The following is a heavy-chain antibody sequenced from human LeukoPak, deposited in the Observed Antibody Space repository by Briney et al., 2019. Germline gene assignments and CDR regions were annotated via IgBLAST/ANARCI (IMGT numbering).Heavy chain of an antibody. CDR1: GFTFSTYP. CDR2: ISNDGSNK. J-gene: IGHJ4*02. CDR3: ARRKSSWGDYFDY. D-gene: IGHD6-13*01. V-gene: IGHV3-30*04. Sequence: GGSLRLSCAASGFTFSTYPMHWVRQAPGKGLEWVAVISNDGSNKYYADSVKGRFTISRDNAKNTLYLQMNSLRAEDTAVYYCARRKSSWGDYFDYWGQGTLVTVSS.